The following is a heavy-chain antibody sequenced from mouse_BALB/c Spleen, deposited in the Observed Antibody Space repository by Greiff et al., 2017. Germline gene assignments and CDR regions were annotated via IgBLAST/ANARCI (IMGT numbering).Heavy chain of an antibody. D-gene: IGHD2-1*01. CDR3: TSWGNSRFAY. V-gene: IGHV5-17*02. CDR1: GFTFSSFG. J-gene: IGHJ3*01. Sequence: DVMLVESGGGLVQPGGSRKLSCAASGFTFSSFGMHWVRQAPEKGLEWVAYISSGSSTIYYADTVKGRFTISRDNPKNTLFLQMTSLRSEDTAMYCCTSWGNSRFAYWGQGTLVTVSA. CDR2: ISSGSSTI.